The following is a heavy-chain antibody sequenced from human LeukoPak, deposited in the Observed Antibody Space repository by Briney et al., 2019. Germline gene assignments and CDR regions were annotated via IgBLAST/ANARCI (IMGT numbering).Heavy chain of an antibody. D-gene: IGHD6-19*01. Sequence: GGSLRLSCAASGFTFNDYAMHWVRQAPGKGLEWVSLISGDGGSAYYADPVQGRFTISRDNSKNSLYLQMNSLRTEDTALYYCAKALPGRLYYFDYWGQGTLVTVSS. CDR3: AKALPGRLYYFDY. J-gene: IGHJ4*02. CDR1: GFTFNDYA. CDR2: ISGDGGSA. V-gene: IGHV3-43*02.